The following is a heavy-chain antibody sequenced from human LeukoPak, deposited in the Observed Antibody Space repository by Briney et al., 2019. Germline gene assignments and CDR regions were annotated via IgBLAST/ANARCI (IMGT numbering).Heavy chain of an antibody. D-gene: IGHD3-22*01. J-gene: IGHJ5*02. V-gene: IGHV1-2*02. CDR3: ARDYDSSGSPHGWFDP. CDR2: INPNSGGT. Sequence: ASVNVSCKASGYTFTGYYMHWVRQAPGQGLEWMGWINPNSGGTNYAQKFQGRVTMTRDTSISTAYMELSRLRSDDTAVYYCARDYDSSGSPHGWFDPRGQGTLVTVSS. CDR1: GYTFTGYY.